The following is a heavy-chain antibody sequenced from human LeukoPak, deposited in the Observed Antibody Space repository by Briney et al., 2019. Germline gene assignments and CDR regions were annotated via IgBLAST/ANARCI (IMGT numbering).Heavy chain of an antibody. CDR2: IGSGSTI. CDR3: AELGITMIGGV. D-gene: IGHD3-10*02. CDR1: GFTFSSYE. J-gene: IGHJ6*04. Sequence: GGSLRLSCAASGFTFSSYEMNWVRQAPGKGLEWVSYIGSGSTIYYADSVKGRFTISRDNAKNSLYLQMNSLRAEDTAVYYCAELGITMIGGVWGKGTTVTISS. V-gene: IGHV3-48*03.